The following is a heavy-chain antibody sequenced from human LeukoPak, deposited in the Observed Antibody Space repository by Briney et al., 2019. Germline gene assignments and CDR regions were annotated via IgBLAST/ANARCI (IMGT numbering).Heavy chain of an antibody. V-gene: IGHV4-30-4*01. CDR1: GGPISGYF. CDR3: ARDCSGGSCYGAFDI. CDR2: IYDSGST. D-gene: IGHD2-15*01. J-gene: IGHJ3*02. Sequence: SETLSLTCTVSGGPISGYFWSWIRQPPGKGLEWIGYIYDSGSTYYNPSLKSRITISVDTSENRFSLKLSSVTATDTAVYYCARDCSGGSCYGAFDIWGQGTMVTVSS.